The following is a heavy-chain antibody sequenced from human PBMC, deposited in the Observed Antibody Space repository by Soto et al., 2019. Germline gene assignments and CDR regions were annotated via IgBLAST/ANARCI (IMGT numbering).Heavy chain of an antibody. V-gene: IGHV1-69*08. J-gene: IGHJ6*02. CDR3: ARDSSGDYQMDYYYGMDV. CDR2: IIPILGIA. CDR1: GGTFSSYT. D-gene: IGHD3-22*01. Sequence: QVQLVQSGAEVKKPGSSVKVSCKASGGTFSSYTISWVRQAPGQGLEWMGRIIPILGIANYAQKFQGRVTITADKSPRTAYMELSSLRSEDTAVYYCARDSSGDYQMDYYYGMDVWVQGTTVTVSS.